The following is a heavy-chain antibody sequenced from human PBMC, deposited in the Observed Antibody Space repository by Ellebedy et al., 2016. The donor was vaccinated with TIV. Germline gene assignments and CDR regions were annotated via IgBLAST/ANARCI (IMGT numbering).Heavy chain of an antibody. Sequence: MPSETLSLTCTVSGGSISNYYWSWIRQPPGKGLEWIGHFYYSGSTNSNPSLKSRATISVDASKNQFSLKLSSVTAADTAVYYCARSRLGTTYFFDYWGQGTLVTVSS. CDR1: GGSISNYY. V-gene: IGHV4-59*01. CDR3: ARSRLGTTYFFDY. CDR2: FYYSGST. D-gene: IGHD1-7*01. J-gene: IGHJ4*02.